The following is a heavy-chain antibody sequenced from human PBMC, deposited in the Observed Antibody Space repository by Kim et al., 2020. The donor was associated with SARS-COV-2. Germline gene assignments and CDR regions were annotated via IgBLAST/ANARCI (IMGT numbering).Heavy chain of an antibody. CDR3: ARGGL. CDR2: SRSSSTR. Sequence: SRSSSTRCYAASGKGRFTISGDNAKNSLYLQMNSLRDEDTAVYYCARGGLWGQGTLVTVSS. J-gene: IGHJ4*02. D-gene: IGHD3-16*01. V-gene: IGHV3-48*02.